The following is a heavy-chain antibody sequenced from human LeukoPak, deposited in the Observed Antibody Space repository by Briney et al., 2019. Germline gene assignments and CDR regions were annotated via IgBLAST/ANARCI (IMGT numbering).Heavy chain of an antibody. CDR1: GFTFGSYS. CDR2: ISSSSSTI. D-gene: IGHD2-8*01. J-gene: IGHJ4*02. V-gene: IGHV3-48*01. Sequence: QPGGSLRLSCAASGFTFGSYSMNWVRQAPGKGLEWVSYISSSSSTIYYADSVKGRFTISRDNAKNSLYLQMNSLRAEDTAVYYCARDPAYCTNGVCYASGDSGFYWGQGTLVTVSS. CDR3: ARDPAYCTNGVCYASGDSGFY.